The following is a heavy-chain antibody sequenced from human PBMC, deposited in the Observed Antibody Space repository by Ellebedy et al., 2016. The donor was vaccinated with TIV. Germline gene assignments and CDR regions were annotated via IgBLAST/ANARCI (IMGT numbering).Heavy chain of an antibody. D-gene: IGHD3-10*01. V-gene: IGHV4-39*01. CDR1: GDSMSTNNHY. J-gene: IGHJ4*02. CDR2: INYREST. CDR3: ARHQARSGAEVFDH. Sequence: SETLSLXXTVSGDSMSTNNHYWGWIRQPPGKGLEWVASINYRESTYYNPSLTSRLTIFVDRSKNHFSLRLSSVTAADTAVYYCARHQARSGAEVFDHWGQGTLVTVSS.